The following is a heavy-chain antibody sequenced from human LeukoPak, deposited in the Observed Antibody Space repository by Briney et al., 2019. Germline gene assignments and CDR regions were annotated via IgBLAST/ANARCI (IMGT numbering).Heavy chain of an antibody. D-gene: IGHD2-15*01. CDR3: ARDFRHCSGGSCYDSGWDY. CDR2: IIPILGIA. J-gene: IGHJ4*02. V-gene: IGHV1-69*04. CDR1: GGTFSSYA. Sequence: SVKVSCKASGGTFSSYAISWVRQAPGQGLEWMGRIIPILGIANYAQKFQGRVTITADKSTSTAYMELSSLRSEDTAVYYCARDFRHCSGGSCYDSGWDYWGQGTLVTVSS.